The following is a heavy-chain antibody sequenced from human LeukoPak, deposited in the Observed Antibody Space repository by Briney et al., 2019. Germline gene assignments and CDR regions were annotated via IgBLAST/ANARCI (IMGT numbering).Heavy chain of an antibody. J-gene: IGHJ4*02. CDR3: AGCYYDYVWTFDY. Sequence: GGSLRLSCAASGFTFSDYYMSWIRQAPGKGLEWVSYISSSSSYTNYADSVKGRFTISRDNAKNSLYLQMNTHLAEDTAEYYCAGCYYDYVWTFDYWGQGTLVTVSS. CDR1: GFTFSDYY. D-gene: IGHD3-16*01. CDR2: ISSSSSYT. V-gene: IGHV3-11*03.